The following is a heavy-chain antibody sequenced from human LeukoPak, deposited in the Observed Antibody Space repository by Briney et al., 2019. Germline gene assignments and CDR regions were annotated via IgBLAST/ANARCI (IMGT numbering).Heavy chain of an antibody. CDR3: ARSDWFDY. J-gene: IGHJ4*02. D-gene: IGHD3-9*01. CDR2: IYTDGSTT. V-gene: IGHV3-74*01. Sequence: PGGSLRLSCAASGFTFSSYWMHWVRQAPGKGLVWVSRIYTDGSTTRYADSVKGRFTISRDNAKSTLYLQMNSLTAEDTAVYYCARSDWFDYWGQGTLVTVSS. CDR1: GFTFSSYW.